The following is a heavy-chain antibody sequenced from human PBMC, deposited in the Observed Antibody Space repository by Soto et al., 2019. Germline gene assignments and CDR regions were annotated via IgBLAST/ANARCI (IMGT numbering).Heavy chain of an antibody. CDR1: GFTFSSYA. CDR3: AKVSASTSGWYGSGWGTFDS. D-gene: IGHD6-19*01. V-gene: IGHV3-30-3*01. J-gene: IGHJ4*02. Sequence: PGGSLRLSCAASGFTFSSYAMHWVRQAPGKGLEWVAVISYDGSNKYYADSVKGRFTISRDNSKNTLYLQMNSLRVEDTAIYYCAKVSASTSGWYGSGWGTFDSWGQGTLVTVSS. CDR2: ISYDGSNK.